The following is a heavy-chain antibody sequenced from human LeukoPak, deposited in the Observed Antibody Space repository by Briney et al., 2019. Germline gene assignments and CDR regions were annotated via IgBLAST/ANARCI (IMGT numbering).Heavy chain of an antibody. J-gene: IGHJ3*02. V-gene: IGHV4-59*01. CDR1: GGSISSYY. Sequence: PSETLSLTRTVSGGSISSYYWSWIRQPPGKGLEWIGYIYYTGSTNYNPSLKSRVTISVDTSKNQFSLKLRSVTAADTAVYYCARDHGSGWYNAFDIRGRGTMVTVSS. D-gene: IGHD6-19*01. CDR2: IYYTGST. CDR3: ARDHGSGWYNAFDI.